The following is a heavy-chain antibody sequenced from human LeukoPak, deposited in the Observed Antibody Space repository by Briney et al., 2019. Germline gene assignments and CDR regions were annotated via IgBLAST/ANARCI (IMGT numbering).Heavy chain of an antibody. CDR3: AKDNWAYCTNGVCSSFDY. J-gene: IGHJ4*02. CDR2: ISGSGGST. CDR1: GFTFSSFA. V-gene: IGHV3-23*01. D-gene: IGHD2-8*01. Sequence: GGSLRLSCAASGFTFSSFAMTWVRQAPGKGLEWVSTISGSGGSTYYADSVQGWFTISRDNSKNTLYLQMNSLRAEDTAVYYCAKDNWAYCTNGVCSSFDYWGQGTLVTVSS.